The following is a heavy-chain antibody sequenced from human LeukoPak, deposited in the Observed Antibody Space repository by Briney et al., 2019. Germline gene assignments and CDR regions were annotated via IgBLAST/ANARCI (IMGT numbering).Heavy chain of an antibody. Sequence: ASVKVSCKASGYTFTSYGISWVRQAPGQGLEWMGWISAYNGNTNYAQKLQGRVTMTTDTPTSTAYMELRSLRSDDTAVYYCASSVLSSGYYYDPLHYWGQGTLVTVSS. CDR2: ISAYNGNT. CDR1: GYTFTSYG. V-gene: IGHV1-18*01. J-gene: IGHJ4*02. CDR3: ASSVLSSGYYYDPLHY. D-gene: IGHD3-22*01.